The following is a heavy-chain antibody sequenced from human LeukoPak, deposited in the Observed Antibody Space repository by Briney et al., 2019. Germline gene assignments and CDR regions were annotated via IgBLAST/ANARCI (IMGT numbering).Heavy chain of an antibody. CDR2: IRYDGSNK. V-gene: IGHV3-30*02. CDR3: AKDRSGSYFGVGLMDY. J-gene: IGHJ4*02. CDR1: GFTFSSYG. D-gene: IGHD1-26*01. Sequence: PGGSLRLSCAASGFTFSSYGMHWVRQAPGKGLEWVAFIRYDGSNKYYADSVKGRFTISRDNSKNTLYLQMNSLRAEDTAVYYCAKDRSGSYFGVGLMDYWGQGTLVTVSS.